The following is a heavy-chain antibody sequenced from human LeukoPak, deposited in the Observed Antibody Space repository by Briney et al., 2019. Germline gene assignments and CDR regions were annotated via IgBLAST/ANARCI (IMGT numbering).Heavy chain of an antibody. D-gene: IGHD2-21*02. V-gene: IGHV3-48*03. CDR3: ARDQWRLFDY. Sequence: PGGSLRLSCVASGFSFGNYEMNWVRQAPGKGLEWVSYISLSGSTIYYTDSVRGRFTISRDNAKNLLFLHMNSLRGEDTAVYYCARDQWRLFDYWGQGTLVTVSS. CDR1: GFSFGNYE. J-gene: IGHJ4*02. CDR2: ISLSGSTI.